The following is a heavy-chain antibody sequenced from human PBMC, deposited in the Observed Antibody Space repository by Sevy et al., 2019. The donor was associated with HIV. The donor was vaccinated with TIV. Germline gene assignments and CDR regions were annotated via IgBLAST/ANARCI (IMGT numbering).Heavy chain of an antibody. D-gene: IGHD6-13*01. CDR2: TCYRSKWYN. CDR1: GDSVSSNSAA. V-gene: IGHV6-1*01. Sequence: SQTLSLTCAISGDSVSSNSAAWNWIRQSPSRGLEWLRRTCYRSKWYNDYAVSVKSRITINPDTSKNQFSLQLNSVTPEDTAVYYCARSGVAAAGTGIYWYFDLWGRGTLVTVSS. CDR3: ARSGVAAAGTGIYWYFDL. J-gene: IGHJ2*01.